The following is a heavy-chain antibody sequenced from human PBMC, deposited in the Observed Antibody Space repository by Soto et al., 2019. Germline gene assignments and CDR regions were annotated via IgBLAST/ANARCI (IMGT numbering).Heavy chain of an antibody. CDR1: GYTFTSYG. J-gene: IGHJ6*02. D-gene: IGHD1-26*01. CDR3: ATQGGLGGNYYYGMDV. CDR2: ISAYNGNT. Sequence: ASVKVSCKASGYTFTSYGISWVRQAPGQGLEWMGWISAYNGNTNYAQKLQGRVTMTTDTSTSTAYMELRSLRSDDTAVYYCATQGGLGGNYYYGMDVWGQGTTVTVSS. V-gene: IGHV1-18*04.